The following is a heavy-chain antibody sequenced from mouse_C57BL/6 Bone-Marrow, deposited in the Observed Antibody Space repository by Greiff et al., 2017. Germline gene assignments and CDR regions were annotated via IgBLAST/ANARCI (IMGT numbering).Heavy chain of an antibody. D-gene: IGHD2-5*01. V-gene: IGHV1-15*01. CDR2: IDPETGGT. CDR3: TRSGSNYVDWYFDV. Sequence: QVHVKQSGAELVRPGASVTLSCKASGYTFTDYEMHWVKQTPVHGLEWIGAIDPETGGTAYNQKFKGKAILTADKSSSTAYMALRSLTSEDSAVYYGTRSGSNYVDWYFDVWGTGTTVTVSS. J-gene: IGHJ1*03. CDR1: GYTFTDYE.